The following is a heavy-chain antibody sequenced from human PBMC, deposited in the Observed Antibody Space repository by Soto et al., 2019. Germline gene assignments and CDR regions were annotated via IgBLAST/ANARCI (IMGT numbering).Heavy chain of an antibody. Sequence: GGSLRLSCAASGFTFSSYGMHWVRQAPGKGLEWVAVISYDGSNKYYADSVKGRFTISRDNSKNTLYLQMNSLRAEDTAVYYCAKDYYDSSGYPWFDPWGQGTLVTVSS. CDR1: GFTFSSYG. V-gene: IGHV3-30*18. CDR2: ISYDGSNK. D-gene: IGHD3-22*01. J-gene: IGHJ5*02. CDR3: AKDYYDSSGYPWFDP.